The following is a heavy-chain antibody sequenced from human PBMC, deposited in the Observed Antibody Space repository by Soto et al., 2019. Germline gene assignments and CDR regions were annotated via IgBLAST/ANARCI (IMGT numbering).Heavy chain of an antibody. CDR2: ISNGDYTT. V-gene: IGHV3-11*01. CDR3: ARDPKRRDGYNFDS. J-gene: IGHJ4*02. CDR1: GFIFTDYS. D-gene: IGHD5-12*01. Sequence: QVQLVESGGGLVEPGGSLRLSCSASGFIFTDYSMTWIRQAPGKGLEWVSYISNGDYTTQYADSVKGRFSVSRDNAKKVLFLQMNSLRADDTAVYYCARDPKRRDGYNFDSWGRGALVSVSS.